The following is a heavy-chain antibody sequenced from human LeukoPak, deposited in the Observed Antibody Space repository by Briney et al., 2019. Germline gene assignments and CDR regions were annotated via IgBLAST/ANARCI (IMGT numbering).Heavy chain of an antibody. Sequence: GASVKVSCKASGYTFTGYYMHWVRQATGQGLEWMGWMNPNSGNTGYAQKFQGRVTMTRNTSISTAYMELSSLRSEDTAVYYCARVRRRSFDYWGQGTLVTVSS. V-gene: IGHV1-8*02. CDR1: GYTFTGYY. CDR3: ARVRRRSFDY. CDR2: MNPNSGNT. J-gene: IGHJ4*02.